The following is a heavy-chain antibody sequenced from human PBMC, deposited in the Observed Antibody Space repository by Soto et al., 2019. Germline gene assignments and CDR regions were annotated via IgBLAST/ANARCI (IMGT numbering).Heavy chain of an antibody. Sequence: QVQLQESGPGLVKPSQTLSLTCTVSGGSISSGGYYWSWIRQHPGKGLEWIGYIYYSGSTSYNPSLKSRVTIAVDTSKNQFSLKLSSVTAADTAVYYCARGSDTAMVPYYYGMDVWGQVTTVTVSS. CDR2: IYYSGST. D-gene: IGHD5-18*01. J-gene: IGHJ6*02. CDR3: ARGSDTAMVPYYYGMDV. V-gene: IGHV4-31*03. CDR1: GGSISSGGYY.